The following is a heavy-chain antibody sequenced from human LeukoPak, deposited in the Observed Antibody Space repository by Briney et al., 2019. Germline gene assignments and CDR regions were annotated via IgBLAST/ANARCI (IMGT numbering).Heavy chain of an antibody. D-gene: IGHD2-21*02. J-gene: IGHJ3*02. V-gene: IGHV4-61*01. CDR3: ASVLSYCGGDCSSAFDI. Sequence: SETLSLTCTVSDGSISSSSYYWSWIRQPPGKGLEWIGYIYYSGSTNYNPSLKSRVTISVDTSKNQFSLKLSSVTAADTAVYYCASVLSYCGGDCSSAFDIWGQGTMVTVSS. CDR1: DGSISSSSYY. CDR2: IYYSGST.